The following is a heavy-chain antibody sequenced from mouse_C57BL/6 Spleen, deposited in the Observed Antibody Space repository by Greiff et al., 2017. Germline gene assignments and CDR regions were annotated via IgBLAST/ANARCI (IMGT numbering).Heavy chain of an antibody. J-gene: IGHJ4*01. CDR2: IYPGSGST. Sequence: VQLQQPGAELVKPGASVKMSCKASGYTFTSYWITWVKQRPGQGLEWIGDIYPGSGSTNYNEKFKSKATLTVDTSSSTAYMQLSSLTSEDSAVYYCARYGITSGAMDYWGQGTSVTVSS. V-gene: IGHV1-55*01. CDR1: GYTFTSYW. CDR3: ARYGITSGAMDY. D-gene: IGHD1-1*01.